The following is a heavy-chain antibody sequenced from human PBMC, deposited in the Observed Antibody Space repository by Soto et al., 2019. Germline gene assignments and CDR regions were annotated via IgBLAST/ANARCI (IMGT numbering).Heavy chain of an antibody. CDR3: VRDRGFPDSFDS. CDR1: GFNFSPYW. Sequence: EVQLEESGGGLVQPGESLRLSCAASGFNFSPYWMHWVRQVPGKGLEWISHIGGGGSVTVYADSVKGRFTISRDDAKNTLYLQMNSLRSEDTAVYYCVRDRGFPDSFDSWGRGTKVTVSS. J-gene: IGHJ3*02. CDR2: IGGGGSVT. D-gene: IGHD3-10*01. V-gene: IGHV3-74*01.